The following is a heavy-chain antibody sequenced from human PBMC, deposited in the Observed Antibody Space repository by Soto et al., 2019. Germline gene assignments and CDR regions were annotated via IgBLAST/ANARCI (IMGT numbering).Heavy chain of an antibody. CDR2: INHSGST. V-gene: IGHV4-34*01. CDR3: ARGHYYGSGSWFDY. Sequence: SETLSLTCAVYGGSFSGYYWSWIRQPPGKGLEWIGEINHSGSTNYNPSLKSRVTISVDTSKNQFSLKLSSVTAADTAVYYCARGHYYGSGSWFDYWGQGTLVTVSS. J-gene: IGHJ4*02. D-gene: IGHD3-10*01. CDR1: GGSFSGYY.